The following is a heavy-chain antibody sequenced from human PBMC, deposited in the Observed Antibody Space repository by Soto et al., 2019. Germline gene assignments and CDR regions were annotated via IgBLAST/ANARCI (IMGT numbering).Heavy chain of an antibody. D-gene: IGHD3-3*01. CDR1: GYTFTSYG. V-gene: IGHV1-18*01. Sequence: ASVKVSCKASGYTFTSYGISWVRQAPGQGLEWMGWISAYNGNTNYAQKLQGRVTMTTDTSTSTAYMELRSLRSDDTAVYYCARSSRPLYDFWSGYPLYWGQGTLVTVSS. CDR3: ARSSRPLYDFWSGYPLY. J-gene: IGHJ4*02. CDR2: ISAYNGNT.